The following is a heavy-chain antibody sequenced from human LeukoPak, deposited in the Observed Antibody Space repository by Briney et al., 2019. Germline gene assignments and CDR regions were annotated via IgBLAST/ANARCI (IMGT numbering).Heavy chain of an antibody. J-gene: IGHJ6*03. CDR3: AKEYYYYYYMDV. CDR2: ISYDGSNK. V-gene: IGHV3-30*04. CDR1: GFTFSSYA. Sequence: GGSLRLSCAASGFTFSSYAMHWVRQAPGKGLEWVAVISYDGSNKYYADSVKGRFTISRDNSKNSLYLQMNSLRAEDTALYYCAKEYYYYYYMDVWGKGTTVTVSS.